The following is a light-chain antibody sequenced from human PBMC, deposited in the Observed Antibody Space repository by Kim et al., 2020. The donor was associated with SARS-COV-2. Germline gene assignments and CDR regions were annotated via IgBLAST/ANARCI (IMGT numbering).Light chain of an antibody. V-gene: IGKV1-13*02. CDR3: QQFNSYPYT. Sequence: SASVGDRVTITCRASQGIGTALAWYQQKAGKAPKLLISDASSLESGVPSRFSGSGSGTDFALTISSLQPEDFATFHCQQFNSYPYTFGQGTKLEI. CDR1: QGIGTA. CDR2: DAS. J-gene: IGKJ2*01.